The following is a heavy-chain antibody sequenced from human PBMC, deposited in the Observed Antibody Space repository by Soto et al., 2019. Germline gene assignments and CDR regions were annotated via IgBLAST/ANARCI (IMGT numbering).Heavy chain of an antibody. V-gene: IGHV3-23*01. J-gene: IGHJ4*02. D-gene: IGHD6-19*01. CDR2: LSGSGTST. Sequence: GSLRLSCASSGFSFVNYSMNWVRQAPGKGLEWVSGLSGSGTSTYYADSVKGRFTISRDNSRDTLFLQMNSLTADDTAVYYCAKATTNGGWFNPFDSWGQGALVTVSS. CDR1: GFSFVNYS. CDR3: AKATTNGGWFNPFDS.